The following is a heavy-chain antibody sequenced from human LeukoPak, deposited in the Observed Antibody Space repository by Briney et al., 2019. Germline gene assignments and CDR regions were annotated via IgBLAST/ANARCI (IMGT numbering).Heavy chain of an antibody. V-gene: IGHV6-1*01. D-gene: IGHD3-22*01. Sequence: SQTLSLTCAISGDSVSSNSAAWNWIRQSPSRGLEWLGRTYYRSKWYNNYAISVKSRITINPDTSKNQFSLQLNSVTPEDTAVYYCARVKDPYDSSGYYPEYFQHWGQGTLVTVSS. CDR1: GDSVSSNSAA. J-gene: IGHJ1*01. CDR3: ARVKDPYDSSGYYPEYFQH. CDR2: TYYRSKWYN.